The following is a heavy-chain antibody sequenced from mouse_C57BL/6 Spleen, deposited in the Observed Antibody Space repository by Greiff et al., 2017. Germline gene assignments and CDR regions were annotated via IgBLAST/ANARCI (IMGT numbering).Heavy chain of an antibody. Sequence: VQLKESGPELVKPGASVKISCKASGYSFTDYNMNWVKQSNGKSLEWIGVINPNSGTTRYNQKFKGKATLTVDQSSSTAYMQLNSRTSEDSAVDYCARAWGSSQYYFDYWGQGTTLTVSA. V-gene: IGHV1-39*01. D-gene: IGHD1-1*01. CDR2: INPNSGTT. J-gene: IGHJ2*01. CDR1: GYSFTDYN. CDR3: ARAWGSSQYYFDY.